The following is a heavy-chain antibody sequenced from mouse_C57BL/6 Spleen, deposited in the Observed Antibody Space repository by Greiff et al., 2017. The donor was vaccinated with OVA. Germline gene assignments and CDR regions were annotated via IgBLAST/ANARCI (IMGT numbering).Heavy chain of an antibody. CDR2: IDPETGGT. CDR3: TRILYDGYCVFYAMDY. V-gene: IGHV1-15*01. J-gene: IGHJ4*01. Sequence: VKLQESGAELVRPGASVTLSCKASGYTFTDYEMHWVKQTPVHGLECIGAIDPETGGTAYNQKFKGKAILTADKSSSQAYMELRSLTSEDSAVYYCTRILYDGYCVFYAMDYWGQGTSVTVSS. D-gene: IGHD2-3*01. CDR1: GYTFTDYE.